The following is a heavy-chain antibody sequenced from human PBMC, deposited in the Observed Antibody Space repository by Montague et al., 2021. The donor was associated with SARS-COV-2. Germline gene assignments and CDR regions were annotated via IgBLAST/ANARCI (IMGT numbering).Heavy chain of an antibody. CDR2: IYHNGKT. V-gene: IGHV4-39*01. J-gene: IGHJ4*02. CDR3: AVELNYFFDY. CDR1: GDSITNTRYF. D-gene: IGHD1-7*01. Sequence: SETLSLTCNVSGDSITNTRYFWGWIRQPPGKALEWIGSIYHNGKTYYNPSLERRALLSIDTSKNQFSLRLSSVIASDTVVYYRAVELNYFFDYWGQGFLVSVSS.